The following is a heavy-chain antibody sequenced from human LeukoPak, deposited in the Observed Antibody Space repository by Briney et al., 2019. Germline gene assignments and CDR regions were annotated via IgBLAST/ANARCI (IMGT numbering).Heavy chain of an antibody. CDR2: ISYDGSNK. D-gene: IGHD3-9*01. Sequence: GRSLRLSCAASGFTFSSYAMLCVRQAPGKGRECVTVISYDGSNKYYADSVKGRFTISRDNSKNTLYQQMNILRAGVRAVYSCANVSGRFYDILTGYYSYWGQGTLVTVSS. CDR3: ANVSGRFYDILTGYYSY. V-gene: IGHV3-30-3*01. CDR1: GFTFSSYA. J-gene: IGHJ4*02.